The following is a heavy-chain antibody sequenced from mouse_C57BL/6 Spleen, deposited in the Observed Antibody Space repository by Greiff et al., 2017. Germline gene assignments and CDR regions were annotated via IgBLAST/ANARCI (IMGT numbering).Heavy chain of an antibody. D-gene: IGHD2-5*01. V-gene: IGHV1-55*01. CDR3: AAYYSNRYWYFDV. J-gene: IGHJ1*03. CDR2: IYPGSGST. CDR1: GYTFTSYW. Sequence: QVQLQQPGAELVKPGASVKMSCKASGYTFTSYWITWVKQRPGQGLEWIGDIYPGSGSTNYNEKFKSKATLTVATSSSTSYMQLSSLTSEASAVYYCAAYYSNRYWYFDVWGTGTTVTVSS.